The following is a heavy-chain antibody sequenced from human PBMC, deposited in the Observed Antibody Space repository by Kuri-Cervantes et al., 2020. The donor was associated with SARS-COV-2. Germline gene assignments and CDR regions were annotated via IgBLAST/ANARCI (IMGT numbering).Heavy chain of an antibody. Sequence: ASVKVSCKASGYTFTGYYMHWVRQAPGQGLEWMGWINPNSGGTNYAQKFQGRVTMTRDTSISTAYMELSSLRSEDTAVYYCARCPYDSSGYYSPLSPLCIDYWGQGTLVTVSS. J-gene: IGHJ4*02. CDR1: GYTFTGYY. V-gene: IGHV1-2*02. CDR2: INPNSGGT. D-gene: IGHD3-22*01. CDR3: ARCPYDSSGYYSPLSPLCIDY.